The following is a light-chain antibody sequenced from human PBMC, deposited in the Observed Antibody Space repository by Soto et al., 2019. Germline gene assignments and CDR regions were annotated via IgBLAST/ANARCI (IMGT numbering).Light chain of an antibody. J-gene: IGLJ1*01. Sequence: QSVLTQPPSASGSPGQSVVISCTGTSSDVGGYNYVSWYQQHPGKAPKLMIYEVNKRPSGVPDRFSGSQSGNTASLTVSGLKAEDEADYYCSSYAGSSNVFGTGTKVTVL. V-gene: IGLV2-8*01. CDR2: EVN. CDR3: SSYAGSSNV. CDR1: SSDVGGYNY.